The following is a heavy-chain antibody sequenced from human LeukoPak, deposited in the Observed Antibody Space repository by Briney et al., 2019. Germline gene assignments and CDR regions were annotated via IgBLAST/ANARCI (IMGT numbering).Heavy chain of an antibody. V-gene: IGHV4-34*01. Sequence: SETLSLTCAVYGGSFSGYYWNWIRQPPGKGLEWIGEINHGGSTNYNSSLKSRVIISVDTSKNQFSLKLSSVTAADTAVFYCARLEYYDSGGYYNWYFDLWGRGTLVTVSS. J-gene: IGHJ2*01. CDR2: INHGGST. CDR1: GGSFSGYY. CDR3: ARLEYYDSGGYYNWYFDL. D-gene: IGHD3-22*01.